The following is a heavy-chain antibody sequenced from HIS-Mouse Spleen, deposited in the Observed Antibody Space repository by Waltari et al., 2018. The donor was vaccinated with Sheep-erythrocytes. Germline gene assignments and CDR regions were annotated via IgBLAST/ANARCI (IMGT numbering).Heavy chain of an antibody. Sequence: EVQLVESGGGLVKPGGSLRLSCAASGFTFSSYSMNWVRQAPGKGVEWISSISSSSSYRYYADSVKGRFTISRDNAKNSLYLQMNSLRAEDTAVYYCARDSTSDAFDIWGQGTMVTVSS. CDR3: ARDSTSDAFDI. D-gene: IGHD6-6*01. CDR2: ISSSSSYR. V-gene: IGHV3-21*01. J-gene: IGHJ3*02. CDR1: GFTFSSYS.